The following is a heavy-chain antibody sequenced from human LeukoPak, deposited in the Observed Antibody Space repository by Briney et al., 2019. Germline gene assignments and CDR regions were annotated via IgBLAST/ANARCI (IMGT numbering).Heavy chain of an antibody. CDR3: VRDPSYGSSWYYYMDV. CDR1: EFTFFRYA. J-gene: IGHJ6*03. D-gene: IGHD6-13*01. Sequence: GGSLRLSCAASEFTFFRYAMNWVRQAPGKGLEGVSYISSSSFKIGYADSVKGRFTISRDNSKNSLYLQMDSLRVEDTAVYYCVRDPSYGSSWYYYMDVWGKGTTVTVSS. CDR2: ISSSSFKI. V-gene: IGHV3-48*04.